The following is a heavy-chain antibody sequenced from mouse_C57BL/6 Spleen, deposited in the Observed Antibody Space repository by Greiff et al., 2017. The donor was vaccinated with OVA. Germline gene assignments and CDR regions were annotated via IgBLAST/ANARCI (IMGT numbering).Heavy chain of an antibody. CDR2: ISDGGSYT. J-gene: IGHJ1*03. CDR1: GFTFSSYA. D-gene: IGHD3-3*01. V-gene: IGHV5-4*03. CDR3: ARGGTSWDFDV. Sequence: EVKLVESGGGLVKPGGSLKLSCAASGFTFSSYAMSWVRQTPEKRLEWVATISDGGSYTYYPDNVKGRFTISRDNAKNNLYLQMSHLKSEDTAMYYCARGGTSWDFDVWGTGTTVTVSS.